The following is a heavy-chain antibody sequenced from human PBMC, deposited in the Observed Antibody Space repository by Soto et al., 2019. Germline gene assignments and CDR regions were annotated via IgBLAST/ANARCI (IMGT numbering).Heavy chain of an antibody. CDR1: GGSLSGYY. CDR2: INHSGST. CDR3: ARVPPILRITIFGVVITPFDY. D-gene: IGHD3-3*01. V-gene: IGHV4-34*01. J-gene: IGHJ4*02. Sequence: SETLSLTCAVYGGSLSGYYWSWIRQPPGKGLEWIGEINHSGSTNYNPSLKSRVTISVDTSKNQFSLKLSSVTAADTAVYYCARVPPILRITIFGVVITPFDYWGQGTLVTVSS.